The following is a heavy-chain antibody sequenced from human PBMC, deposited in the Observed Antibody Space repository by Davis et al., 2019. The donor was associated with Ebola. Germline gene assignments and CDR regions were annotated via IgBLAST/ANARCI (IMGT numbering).Heavy chain of an antibody. CDR2: ISSSSSYI. D-gene: IGHD2-15*01. CDR1: GFTFSSYS. J-gene: IGHJ4*02. Sequence: GESLKISCAASGFTFSSYSMNWVRQAPGKGLEWVSSISSSSSYIYYADSVKGRFTISRDNAKNSLYLQMNSLRAEDTAVYYCAKFSRGGESDWGQGTLVTVSS. V-gene: IGHV3-21*04. CDR3: AKFSRGGESD.